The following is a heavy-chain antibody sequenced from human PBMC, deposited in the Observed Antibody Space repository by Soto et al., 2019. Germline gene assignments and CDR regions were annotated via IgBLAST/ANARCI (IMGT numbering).Heavy chain of an antibody. J-gene: IGHJ4*02. Sequence: SETLSLTCTVSGGSISSGDYYWSWIRQPPGKGLEWIGYIYYSGSTYYNPSLKSRVTISVDTSKNQFSLKLSSVTAADTAVYYCARVTIVVVIIDYWGQGTLVTVSS. CDR1: GGSISSGDYY. CDR2: IYYSGST. CDR3: ARVTIVVVIIDY. D-gene: IGHD3-22*01. V-gene: IGHV4-30-4*01.